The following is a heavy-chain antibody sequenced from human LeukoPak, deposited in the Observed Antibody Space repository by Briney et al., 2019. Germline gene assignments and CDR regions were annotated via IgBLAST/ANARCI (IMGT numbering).Heavy chain of an antibody. V-gene: IGHV3-66*02. D-gene: IGHD3-3*01. CDR3: AREYYDFWSGYR. Sequence: GGSLRLSCAASGFTFSSNYMSWVRQAPGKGLEWISVIYSGGSTYYADSVKGRFTISRDNSKNTLYLQMNSLRAEDTAVYYCAREYYDFWSGYRWGQGTLVTVSS. CDR2: IYSGGST. CDR1: GFTFSSNY. J-gene: IGHJ4*02.